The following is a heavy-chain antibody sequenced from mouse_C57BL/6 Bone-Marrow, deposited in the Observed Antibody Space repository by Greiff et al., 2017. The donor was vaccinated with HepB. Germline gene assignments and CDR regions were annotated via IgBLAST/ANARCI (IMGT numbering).Heavy chain of an antibody. V-gene: IGHV5-6*01. CDR2: ISSGGSYT. CDR3: ARRRGNYVWFAY. CDR1: GFTFSSYG. J-gene: IGHJ3*01. Sequence: EVQVVESGGDLVKPGGSLKLSCAASGFTFSSYGMSWVRQTPDKRLEWVATISSGGSYTYYPDSVKGRFTISRDNAKNTLYLQMSSLKSEDTAMYYCARRRGNYVWFAYWGQGTLVTVSA. D-gene: IGHD2-1*01.